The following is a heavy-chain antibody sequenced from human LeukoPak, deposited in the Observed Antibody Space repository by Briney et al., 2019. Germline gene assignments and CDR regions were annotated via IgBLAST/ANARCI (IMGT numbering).Heavy chain of an antibody. CDR1: GFTFSSYV. V-gene: IGHV3-30*04. CDR3: AKVPDYYGSGRYH. CDR2: ISYDGSNE. D-gene: IGHD3-10*01. Sequence: PGGSLRLSCAASGFTFSSYVMHWVRQAPGKGLEWVAIISYDGSNEYYADSVKGRFTISRDNSKNTLYLQMNSLRAADTAVYYCAKVPDYYGSGRYHWGQGTLVTVSS. J-gene: IGHJ4*02.